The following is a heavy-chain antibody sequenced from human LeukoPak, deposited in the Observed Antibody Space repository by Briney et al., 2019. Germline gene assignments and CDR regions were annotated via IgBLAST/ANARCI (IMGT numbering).Heavy chain of an antibody. CDR1: GFTVSSNY. J-gene: IGHJ4*02. CDR3: ARDAVYCSGGSCDY. D-gene: IGHD2-15*01. CDR2: IYSGGST. V-gene: IGHV3-66*01. Sequence: PGGSLRLSCAASGFTVSSNYMSWVRQAPGKGLEWVSVIYSGGSTYYADSVKGRFTISRDNSKNTLYLQMNSLRAEDTAVYYCARDAVYCSGGSCDYWGQGTLVTVSS.